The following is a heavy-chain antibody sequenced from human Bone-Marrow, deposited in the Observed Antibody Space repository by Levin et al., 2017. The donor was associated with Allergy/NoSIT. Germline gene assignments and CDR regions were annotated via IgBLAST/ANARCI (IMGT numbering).Heavy chain of an antibody. CDR3: ARGSGAGANYYYNGLDV. V-gene: IGHV3-30*03. CDR2: MSFDGYNE. Sequence: GGSLRLSCVASGFTLGDYGMHWARQAPGKGLYWVAAMSFDGYNEYYADSVKDRFTISRDKSNNTLFLQMTSLRVEDTAVYYCARGSGAGANYYYNGLDVWGRGTTVTVSS. CDR1: GFTLGDYG. D-gene: IGHD6-13*01. J-gene: IGHJ6*02.